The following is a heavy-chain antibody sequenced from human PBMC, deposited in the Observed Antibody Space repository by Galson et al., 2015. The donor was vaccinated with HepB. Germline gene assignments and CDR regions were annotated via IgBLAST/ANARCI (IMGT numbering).Heavy chain of an antibody. V-gene: IGHV3-33*01. CDR1: GFTFSTYD. CDR2: IWYDGSE. Sequence: SPRLSCAASGFTFSTYDMHWVRQAPGKGLEWVAVIWYDGSEYYVDSVKGRFTISRDNSKNTLYLQMNSLRAEDTAVYYCARDGRITMVRGVIDYWGQGTLVTVSS. CDR3: ARDGRITMVRGVIDY. D-gene: IGHD3-10*01. J-gene: IGHJ4*02.